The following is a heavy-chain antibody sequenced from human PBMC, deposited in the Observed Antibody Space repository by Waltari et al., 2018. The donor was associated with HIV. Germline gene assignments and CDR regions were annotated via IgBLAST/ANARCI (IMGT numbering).Heavy chain of an antibody. CDR2: TTVEGRFA. CDR3: AKDQAYSGPHESMDV. J-gene: IGHJ6*02. V-gene: IGHV3-30*18. D-gene: IGHD2-15*01. Sequence: QMKVVESGGAVVQPGESLGLSCEVFGFSMSDLGIHWVRRVPGKGLEWVAVTTVEGRFAYYADSVKGRFTVSRDSLKNRVNLQMNGLRVEDTATYYCAKDQAYSGPHESMDVWGQGTTVTVSS. CDR1: GFSMSDLG.